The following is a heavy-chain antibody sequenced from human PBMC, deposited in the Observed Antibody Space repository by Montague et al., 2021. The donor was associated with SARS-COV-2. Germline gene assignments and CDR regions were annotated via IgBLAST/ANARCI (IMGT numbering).Heavy chain of an antibody. CDR2: IYDSGST. D-gene: IGHD1-26*01. CDR1: GGSISSNNYY. Sequence: SETLSLTCTVSGGSISSNNYYWDWIRQPPGKGLEWIGSIYDSGSTYYNPSLKSRVTISVDTSKNHFSLKLNSVTAADTAVYYCARRGRKVLTVATTNGGFDMWGQGTMVTVSS. CDR3: ARRGRKVLTVATTNGGFDM. J-gene: IGHJ3*02. V-gene: IGHV4-39*02.